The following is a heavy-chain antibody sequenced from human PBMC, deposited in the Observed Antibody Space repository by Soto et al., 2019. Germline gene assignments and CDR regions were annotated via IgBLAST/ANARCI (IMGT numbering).Heavy chain of an antibody. CDR2: IYYSGST. J-gene: IGHJ4*02. Sequence: QVQLQESGPGLVKPSETLSLTCTVPGGSISSYYWSWIRQPPGKGLEWIGYIYYSGSTNYNPSLKSRVTISVDTSKNQFSLKLSSVTAADTAVYYCARAYGDYVFDYWGQGTLVTVSS. D-gene: IGHD4-17*01. V-gene: IGHV4-59*01. CDR3: ARAYGDYVFDY. CDR1: GGSISSYY.